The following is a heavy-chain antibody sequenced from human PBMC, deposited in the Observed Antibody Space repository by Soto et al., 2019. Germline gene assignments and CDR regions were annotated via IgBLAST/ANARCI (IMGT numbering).Heavy chain of an antibody. V-gene: IGHV4-39*01. CDR2: ISYTETT. Sequence: SETLSLTCSVSRGSIRSGSYYWAWIRQTPGKGLEWIATISYTETTYYNPSLKSRVAISVEMSKNQFSLRLNSVTAADSAVYYCARLGAYYQSLDPWGPGTLVTVSS. D-gene: IGHD2-21*01. CDR3: ARLGAYYQSLDP. J-gene: IGHJ5*02. CDR1: RGSIRSGSYY.